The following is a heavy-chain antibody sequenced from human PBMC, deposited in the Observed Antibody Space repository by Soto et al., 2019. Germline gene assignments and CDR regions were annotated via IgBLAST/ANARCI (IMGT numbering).Heavy chain of an antibody. J-gene: IGHJ4*02. CDR2: IYHSGST. Sequence: QVQLQESGPGLVKPSGTLSLTCAASGGSISSSNWWRWVRQPPGKGLEWIGEIYHSGSTNYNPSFKSRVTISVYKSKNQFSLKLSSVTSADTAVYYCARAAMGGSSWPFDYWGQGTLVTVSS. CDR3: ARAAMGGSSWPFDY. V-gene: IGHV4-4*02. CDR1: GGSISSSNW. D-gene: IGHD6-13*01.